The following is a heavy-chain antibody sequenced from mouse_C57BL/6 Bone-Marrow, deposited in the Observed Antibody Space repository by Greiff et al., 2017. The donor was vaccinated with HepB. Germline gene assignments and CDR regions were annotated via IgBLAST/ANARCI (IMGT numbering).Heavy chain of an antibody. V-gene: IGHV8-12*01. CDR1: GFSLSTSGMG. J-gene: IGHJ1*03. D-gene: IGHD1-1*01. CDR3: ARRIGYYYGSSYGYFDV. CDR2: IYWDDDK. Sequence: QVTLKESGPGILQSSQTLSLTCSFSGFSLSTSGMGVSWIRQPSGKGLEWLAHIYWDDDKRYNPSLKRRLTISKDTSRNQVFLKITNVETADTATYYCARRIGYYYGSSYGYFDVWGTGTTVTVSS.